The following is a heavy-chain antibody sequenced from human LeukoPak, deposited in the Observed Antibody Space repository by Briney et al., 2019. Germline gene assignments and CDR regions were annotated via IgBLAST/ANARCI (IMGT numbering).Heavy chain of an antibody. CDR2: INPSFNPGVDVT. D-gene: IGHD5-12*01. CDR1: GYTFSSYH. CDR3: ARTRYSGYGGTDAFDI. J-gene: IGHJ3*02. Sequence: ASVKVSCKASGYTFSSYHIHWVRQAPGQGLEWMGKINPSFNPGVDVTSYAQKFQGRVTMTRDISTNTVYMELSSLTSEDTAVYYCARTRYSGYGGTDAFDIWGQGTMVTVSS. V-gene: IGHV1-46*01.